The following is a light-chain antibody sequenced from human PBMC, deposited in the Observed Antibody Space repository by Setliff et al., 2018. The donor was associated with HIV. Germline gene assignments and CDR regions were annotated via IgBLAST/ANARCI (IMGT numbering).Light chain of an antibody. CDR3: AAWDDSLSAYVV. Sequence: QSVLTQPPSASGTPGRRVTISCSGSSSNIGSNYVYWYQQFPGTAPKLLIYRNNQRPSGVPDRFSGSKSGTSASLAISGLRSEDEADYYCAAWDDSLSAYVVFGGGTKVTVL. CDR2: RNN. J-gene: IGLJ2*01. V-gene: IGLV1-47*01. CDR1: SSNIGSNY.